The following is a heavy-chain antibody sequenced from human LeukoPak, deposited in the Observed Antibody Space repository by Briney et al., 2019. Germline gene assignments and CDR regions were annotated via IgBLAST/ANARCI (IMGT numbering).Heavy chain of an antibody. CDR3: ARGLTYYYDSDGYYWAF. CDR1: GFNFRRYG. CDR2: LWSDGSNT. V-gene: IGHV3-33*01. J-gene: IGHJ4*02. D-gene: IGHD3-22*01. Sequence: GGSLRLSCAASGFNFRRYGLHWVRQAPGKSLEWVAFLWSDGSNTNYADSVKGRFTISRDISKNSLYLQMNSLRAEDTAVYYCARGLTYYYDSDGYYWAFWGQGTLVTVSS.